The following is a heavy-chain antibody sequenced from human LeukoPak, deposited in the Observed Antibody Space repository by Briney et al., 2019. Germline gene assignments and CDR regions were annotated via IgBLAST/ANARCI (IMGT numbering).Heavy chain of an antibody. CDR1: GYSLTSYW. V-gene: IGHV5-51*01. Sequence: PGESLKISCKGSGYSLTSYWIGWVRQMPGKGLEWMGIIYPGDSDTRYSPSFQGQVTISADKSISTAYLQWSSLKASDTAMYYCARTYYDFWSGYYTPFDYWGQGTLVTVSS. CDR2: IYPGDSDT. CDR3: ARTYYDFWSGYYTPFDY. J-gene: IGHJ4*02. D-gene: IGHD3-3*01.